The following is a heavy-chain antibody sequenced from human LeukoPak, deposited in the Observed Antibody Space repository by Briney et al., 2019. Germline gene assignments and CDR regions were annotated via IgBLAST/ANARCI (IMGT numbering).Heavy chain of an antibody. CDR2: ISSSGSTI. V-gene: IGHV3-11*01. CDR1: GFTFSDYY. J-gene: IGHJ6*02. D-gene: IGHD5-18*01. Sequence: GGSLRLSCAASGFTFSDYYMSWIRQAPGKGLEWVSYISSSGSTIYYADSVKGRFTISRDNAKNSLYLQMNSLRAEDTAVYYCARDFDGDTAMVKARFYYYYGMDVWGQGTTVTVSS. CDR3: ARDFDGDTAMVKARFYYYYGMDV.